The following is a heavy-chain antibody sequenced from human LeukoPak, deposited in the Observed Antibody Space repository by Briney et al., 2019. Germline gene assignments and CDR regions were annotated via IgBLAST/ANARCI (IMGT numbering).Heavy chain of an antibody. V-gene: IGHV3-21*01. CDR2: ISSSSNYI. Sequence: GGSLRLSCAASGLTFSIYSMNWVRQAPEKGLEWVSSISSSSNYIYYADSVKGRFTISRDNAKNSLYLQMNSLRAEDTAVYYCASDSGSLRGEFDYWGQGTLVTVSS. D-gene: IGHD1-26*01. CDR3: ASDSGSLRGEFDY. J-gene: IGHJ4*02. CDR1: GLTFSIYS.